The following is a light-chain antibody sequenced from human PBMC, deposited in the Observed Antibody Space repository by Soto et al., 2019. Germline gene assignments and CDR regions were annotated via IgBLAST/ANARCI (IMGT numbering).Light chain of an antibody. Sequence: DIPRTQSPSTLSGSVGDRVKITGRASQTISSWLAWYPEKPGKDPKLLIYAASSLQSGVPSRFSGSGSGTDFNLTLGSLQTEDFATYDGQQRYSTPVTFRQLTKVDI. V-gene: IGKV1-39*01. J-gene: IGKJ1*01. CDR1: QTISSW. CDR2: AAS. CDR3: QQRYSTPVT.